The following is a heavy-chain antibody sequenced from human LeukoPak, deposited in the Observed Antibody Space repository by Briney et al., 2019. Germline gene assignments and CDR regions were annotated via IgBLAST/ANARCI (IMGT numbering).Heavy chain of an antibody. V-gene: IGHV4-59*01. Sequence: SETLSLTCTVSGGSISSYYWSWIRQPPGKGLEWIGYIYYSGSTNYNPSLKSRVTISVDTSKNQFSLKLSSVTPADTAVYYCARYSLTGDWFDPWGQGTLVTVSS. CDR1: GGSISSYY. J-gene: IGHJ5*02. D-gene: IGHD3-9*01. CDR2: IYYSGST. CDR3: ARYSLTGDWFDP.